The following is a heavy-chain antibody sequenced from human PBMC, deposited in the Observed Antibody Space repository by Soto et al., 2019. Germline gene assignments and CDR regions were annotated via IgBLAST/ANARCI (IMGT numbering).Heavy chain of an antibody. CDR2: VKQDGSER. V-gene: IGHV3-7*05. D-gene: IGHD2-15*01. J-gene: IGHJ6*02. CDR3: ARERVVVPATIFYYYALDV. CDR1: GFSFSDYW. Sequence: EVQLVESGGGLVQPGGSLRLSCAASGFSFSDYWMSWVRQAPGKGLEWVANVKQDGSERYYVDSVKGRFTISRDNAKTSLYLQMNSLRAEDTAVYYCARERVVVPATIFYYYALDVWGQGTTVTVSS.